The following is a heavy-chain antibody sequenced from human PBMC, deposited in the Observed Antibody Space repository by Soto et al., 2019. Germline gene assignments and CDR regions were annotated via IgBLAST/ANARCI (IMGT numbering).Heavy chain of an antibody. J-gene: IGHJ6*02. CDR2: IIPIFGTA. Sequence: SVKVSCKASGGTFSSYAISWVRQDPGQGLEWMGGIIPIFGTANYAQKFQGRVTITADKSTSTAYMELSSLRSEDTAVYYCARSRGHLKYYYGMDVWGQGTTVTVSS. D-gene: IGHD3-10*01. CDR3: ARSRGHLKYYYGMDV. V-gene: IGHV1-69*06. CDR1: GGTFSSYA.